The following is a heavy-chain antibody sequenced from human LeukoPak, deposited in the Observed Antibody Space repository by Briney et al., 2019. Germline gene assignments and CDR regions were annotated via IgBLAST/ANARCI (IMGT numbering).Heavy chain of an antibody. CDR1: GGTFSSYA. CDR3: ARARSSGWYRYYYYGMDV. V-gene: IGHV1-69*13. J-gene: IGHJ6*02. D-gene: IGHD6-19*01. Sequence: ASVEVSCKASGGTFSSYAISWVRQAPGQGLEWMGGIIPIFGTANYAQKFQGRVTITADESTSTAYMELSSLRSEDTAVYYCARARSSGWYRYYYYGMDVWGQGTTVTVSS. CDR2: IIPIFGTA.